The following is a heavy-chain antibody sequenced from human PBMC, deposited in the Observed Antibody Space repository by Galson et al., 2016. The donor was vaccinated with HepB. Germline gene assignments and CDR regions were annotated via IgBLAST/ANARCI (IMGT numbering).Heavy chain of an antibody. V-gene: IGHV1-46*01. CDR1: GYTFINNY. D-gene: IGHD1-26*01. CDR2: INPDGGST. Sequence: SVKVSCKGSGYTFINNYIHWLRQAPGQGLEGVGLINPDGGSTTLPQTFQGRITMTSDTSSSTVYMYLSSLTSEDTAVYFCATDGMVGPRANDAFYWWGQGTMVTVAS. J-gene: IGHJ3*01. CDR3: ATDGMVGPRANDAFYW.